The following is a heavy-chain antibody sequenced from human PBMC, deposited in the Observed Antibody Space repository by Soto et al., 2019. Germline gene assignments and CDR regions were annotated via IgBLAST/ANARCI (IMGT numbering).Heavy chain of an antibody. CDR2: IYYSGST. V-gene: IGHV4-30-4*01. CDR1: GGSISSGDYY. J-gene: IGHJ5*02. Sequence: QVQLQESGPGLVKPSQTLSLTCTVSGGSISSGDYYWSWIRQPPGKGLEWIGYIYYSGSTYYNQSLKSRVTISVDTSKNQFSLKLSSVTAADTAVYYCASQGGYSGYSLGWFDPWGQGTLVTVSS. D-gene: IGHD5-12*01. CDR3: ASQGGYSGYSLGWFDP.